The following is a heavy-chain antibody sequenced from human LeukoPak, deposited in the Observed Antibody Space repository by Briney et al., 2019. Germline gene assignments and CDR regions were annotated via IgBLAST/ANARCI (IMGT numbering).Heavy chain of an antibody. V-gene: IGHV3-23*01. J-gene: IGHJ4*02. CDR1: GFTFSSYA. D-gene: IGHD3-16*01. CDR2: ISDSGGNT. CDR3: AKASWVSSTDAVR. Sequence: GGSLRLSCAASGFTFSSYAMSWVRQAPGKGLEWISGISDSGGNTYYADSVKGRFTISRDNSKNTVYLHMNSLRAEDTAVYHCAKASWVSSTDAVRWGQGTLVTVSS.